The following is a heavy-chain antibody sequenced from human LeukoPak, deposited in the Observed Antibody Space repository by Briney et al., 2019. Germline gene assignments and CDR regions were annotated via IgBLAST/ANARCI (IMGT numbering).Heavy chain of an antibody. D-gene: IGHD3-10*01. Sequence: GVSLRLSCAASGFTSRNYAMSWLRQTPGKGLEGVSGIIGSGGSSSYEDSVKGRFTISRDNSKNTVYLQKSSLRVEDTAIYYCAKDRDSGSSFDSWGQGTLVTVSS. CDR2: IIGSGGSS. J-gene: IGHJ4*02. CDR1: GFTSRNYA. CDR3: AKDRDSGSSFDS. V-gene: IGHV3-23*01.